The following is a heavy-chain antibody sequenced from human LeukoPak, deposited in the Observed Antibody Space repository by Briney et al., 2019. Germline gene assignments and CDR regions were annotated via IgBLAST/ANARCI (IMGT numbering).Heavy chain of an antibody. V-gene: IGHV1-18*04. Sequence: ASVKVSCKASGYTFTGYYMHWVRQAPGQGLEWMGWISAYNGNTNYAQKLQGRVTMTTDTSTSTAYMELRSLRSDDTAVYYCARDTVVGATPFDYWGQGTLVTVSS. CDR3: ARDTVVGATPFDY. D-gene: IGHD1-26*01. J-gene: IGHJ4*02. CDR1: GYTFTGYY. CDR2: ISAYNGNT.